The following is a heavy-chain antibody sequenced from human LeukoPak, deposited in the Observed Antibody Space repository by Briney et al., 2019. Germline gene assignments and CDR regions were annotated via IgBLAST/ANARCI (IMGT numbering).Heavy chain of an antibody. CDR3: ASNPFTMVRGVIRLDY. J-gene: IGHJ4*02. CDR2: ISHSGST. CDR1: GGSFSGYY. V-gene: IGHV4-34*01. D-gene: IGHD3-10*01. Sequence: SETLSLTCAVYGGSFSGYYWSWIRQPPGKGLEWIGEISHSGSTNYNPSLKSRVTISVDTSKNQFSLKLSSVSAADTAVYYCASNPFTMVRGVIRLDYWGQGTLVTVSS.